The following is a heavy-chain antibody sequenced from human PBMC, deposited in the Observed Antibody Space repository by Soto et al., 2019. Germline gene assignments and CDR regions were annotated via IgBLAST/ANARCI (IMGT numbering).Heavy chain of an antibody. CDR1: GGSVSDTSYY. CDR2: IYFNGNT. D-gene: IGHD2-2*01. Sequence: QVQLQESGPGLVKPSETLSLTCNIYGGSVSDTSYYWGWIRQSPVKGLEWIANIYFNGNTSYNPSLKRRVTITLDTYHKQFSLRSTYVTASDTAVYYCTRQYLGCFDPWGQGTLVTVSS. CDR3: TRQYLGCFDP. J-gene: IGHJ5*02. V-gene: IGHV4-39*01.